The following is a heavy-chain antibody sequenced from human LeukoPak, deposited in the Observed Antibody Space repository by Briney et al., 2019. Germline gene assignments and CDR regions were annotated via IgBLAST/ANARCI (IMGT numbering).Heavy chain of an antibody. CDR2: ISSYNDST. Sequence: ASLCVSSEASRYTLTVYGIRCVPQAPGQGLEWMGWISSYNDSTNYAQKLQGRVTMTTDASTSTAYMELRSLRSDDAAVYYCARGSAAARHYYMDVWGKGTTVTVSS. CDR1: RYTLTVYG. CDR3: ARGSAAARHYYMDV. J-gene: IGHJ6*03. D-gene: IGHD6-13*01. V-gene: IGHV1-18*01.